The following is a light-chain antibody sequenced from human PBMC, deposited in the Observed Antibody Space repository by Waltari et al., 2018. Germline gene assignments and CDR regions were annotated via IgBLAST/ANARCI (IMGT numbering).Light chain of an antibody. CDR3: NSYTSSSTRV. Sequence: QSALTQPASVSGSPGQSITISCTGTNSDVGGYDYVSWYQQHPGKAPTLIIYDVSNRPSGVSNRFSGSKSGNTASLTTSGLQAEDEADYYCNSYTSSSTRVFGGGTKLTVL. CDR1: NSDVGGYDY. V-gene: IGLV2-14*03. CDR2: DVS. J-gene: IGLJ2*01.